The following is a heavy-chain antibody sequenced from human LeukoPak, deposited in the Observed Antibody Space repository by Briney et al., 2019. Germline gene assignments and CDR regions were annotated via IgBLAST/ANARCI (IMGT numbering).Heavy chain of an antibody. J-gene: IGHJ4*02. D-gene: IGHD2-15*01. V-gene: IGHV3-7*01. CDR1: GFTFSGYW. Sequence: PGGSLRLSCAASGFTFSGYWMSWVRQAPGKGLEWVATLKQDASEKTYVDSVEGRFTSSRDNAKSSLFLQMDSLRAEDTAVYYCARFGMDAAIDYWGQGTLVTVSS. CDR2: LKQDASEK. CDR3: ARFGMDAAIDY.